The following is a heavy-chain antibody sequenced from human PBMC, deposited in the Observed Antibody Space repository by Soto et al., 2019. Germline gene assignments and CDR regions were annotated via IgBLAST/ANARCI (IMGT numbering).Heavy chain of an antibody. CDR3: AKDIAFDYYYMDV. V-gene: IGHV3-9*01. CDR2: ISWNSGSI. J-gene: IGHJ6*03. Sequence: EVQLVESGGGLVQPGRSLRLSCAASGFTFDDYAMHWVRQAPGKGLEWVSGISWNSGSIGYADSVKGRFTISRDNTKNHLYLPMNSLRAEDTAVYYCAKDIAFDYYYMDVWGKGTTVTVSS. CDR1: GFTFDDYA.